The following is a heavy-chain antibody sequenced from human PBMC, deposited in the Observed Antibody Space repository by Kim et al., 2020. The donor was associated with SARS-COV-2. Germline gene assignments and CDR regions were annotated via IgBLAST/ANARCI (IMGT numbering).Heavy chain of an antibody. J-gene: IGHJ6*02. CDR2: IGTAGDT. Sequence: GGSLRLSCAASGFTFSNYDMHWVRQATGKGLEWVSTIGTAGDTYYPGSVNGRFTISRENAKNSLYLQMNSLRAGDTAVYYCARAVSGSYFPAYYYYGMDVWGQGTTVTVSS. CDR1: GFTFSNYD. D-gene: IGHD1-26*01. V-gene: IGHV3-13*04. CDR3: ARAVSGSYFPAYYYYGMDV.